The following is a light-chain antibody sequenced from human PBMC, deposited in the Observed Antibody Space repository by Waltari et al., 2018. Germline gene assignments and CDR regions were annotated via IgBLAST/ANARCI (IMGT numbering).Light chain of an antibody. J-gene: IGLJ2*01. CDR2: GQN. V-gene: IGLV3-19*01. CDR1: SLRRYS. Sequence: SSDLTQDPAVSVALGQTVRITCQGDSLRRYSASWYHQRPGQAPILVLYGQNDRPSGIPDRFSGSTSGNTASLTITGAQAEDEADYYCHSRDTSSTRFFGGGTRLTV. CDR3: HSRDTSSTRF.